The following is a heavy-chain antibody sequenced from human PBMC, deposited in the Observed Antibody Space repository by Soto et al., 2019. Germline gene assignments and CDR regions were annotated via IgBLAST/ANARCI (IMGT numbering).Heavy chain of an antibody. CDR3: AKDSARQWLAHFDY. V-gene: IGHV3-9*01. D-gene: IGHD6-19*01. CDR2: ISWNSGSI. J-gene: IGHJ4*02. CDR1: GFTFDDYA. Sequence: PGGSLRLSCAASGFTFDDYAMHWVRQAPGKGLEWVSGISWNSGSIGYADSVKGRFTISRDNAKNSLYLQMNSLRAEDTALYYCAKDSARQWLAHFDYWGQGTLVTVSS.